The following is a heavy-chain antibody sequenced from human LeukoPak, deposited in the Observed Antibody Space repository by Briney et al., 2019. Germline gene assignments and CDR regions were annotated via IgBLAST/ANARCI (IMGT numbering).Heavy chain of an antibody. CDR2: ISYDGSNK. Sequence: GRSLRLSCAASGFTFSSYAMHWVRQAPGKGLEWVAVISYDGSNKYYADSVKGRFTISRDNSKNTLYLQMNSLRAEDTAVYYCARDRHGYGDYYFDYWGQGTLVTVSS. J-gene: IGHJ4*02. V-gene: IGHV3-30-3*01. CDR3: ARDRHGYGDYYFDY. CDR1: GFTFSSYA. D-gene: IGHD4-17*01.